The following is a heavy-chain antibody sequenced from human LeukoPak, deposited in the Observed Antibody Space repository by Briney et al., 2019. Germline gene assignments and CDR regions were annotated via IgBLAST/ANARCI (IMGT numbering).Heavy chain of an antibody. CDR1: GYTFTSYY. V-gene: IGHV1-46*01. J-gene: IGHJ3*02. D-gene: IGHD5-24*01. CDR3: ARDRRGPGDGYNFGAFDI. CDR2: IKPSGGST. Sequence: ASVKVSCKASGYTFTSYYMHWVRQAPGQGLEWMGIIKPSGGSTSYAQKFQGRVTMTRDTSTSTVYMELSSLRSEDTAVYYCARDRRGPGDGYNFGAFDIWGQGTMVTVSS.